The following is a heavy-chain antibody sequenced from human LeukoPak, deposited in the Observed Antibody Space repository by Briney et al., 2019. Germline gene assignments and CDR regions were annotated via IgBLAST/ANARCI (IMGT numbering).Heavy chain of an antibody. Sequence: AGGSLRLSCAASGFTFDDYAMHWVRQAPGKGLEWVSGISWNSGSIGYADSVKGRFTISRDNAKNSLYLQMNSLRAEDTALYYCAKASDDYGDYFYLYYFDYWGQGTLVTVSS. CDR2: ISWNSGSI. J-gene: IGHJ4*02. CDR1: GFTFDDYA. D-gene: IGHD4-17*01. V-gene: IGHV3-9*01. CDR3: AKASDDYGDYFYLYYFDY.